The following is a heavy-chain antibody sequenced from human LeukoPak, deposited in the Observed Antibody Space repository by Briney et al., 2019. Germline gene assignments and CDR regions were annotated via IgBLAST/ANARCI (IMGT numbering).Heavy chain of an antibody. CDR3: ARFSTSCYTFDY. Sequence: PSETLSLTCTVSGGSISSGDYYWSWIRQPPGKGLEWIGYIYYSGSTYYSPSLQSRVTISVDTSKNRFSLKLSSVTAADTAVYYCARFSTSCYTFDYWGQGTLVTVSS. V-gene: IGHV4-30-4*08. CDR2: IYYSGST. D-gene: IGHD2-2*02. CDR1: GGSISSGDYY. J-gene: IGHJ4*02.